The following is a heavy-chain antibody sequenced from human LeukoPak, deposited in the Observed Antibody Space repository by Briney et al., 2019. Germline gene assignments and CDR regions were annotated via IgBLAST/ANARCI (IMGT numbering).Heavy chain of an antibody. Sequence: SETLSLTCTVSGGSISSLYWSWLRQPPGKGLEWIGYVHHSGSTNYNHFLKSRVTISIDTSKNQFSLKLSPVTAADTAVYYCARGYYDNSGYSNPFDNWGQGTLVTVSS. CDR3: ARGYYDNSGYSNPFDN. J-gene: IGHJ4*02. CDR2: VHHSGST. CDR1: GGSISSLY. V-gene: IGHV4-59*11. D-gene: IGHD3-22*01.